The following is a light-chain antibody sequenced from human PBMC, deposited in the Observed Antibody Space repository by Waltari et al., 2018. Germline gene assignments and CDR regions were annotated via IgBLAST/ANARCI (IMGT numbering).Light chain of an antibody. CDR3: QQLNSYPFT. CDR2: VAS. Sequence: DIQLTQSPSFLSASVGDRVTITCRARQGINNHIAWYQQKPGKAPKLLIYVASTLQSGVPSRFRGSGSGTEFTLTISSLQPEDFAIYYCQQLNSYPFTFGPGTKVDIK. V-gene: IGKV1-9*01. J-gene: IGKJ3*01. CDR1: QGINNH.